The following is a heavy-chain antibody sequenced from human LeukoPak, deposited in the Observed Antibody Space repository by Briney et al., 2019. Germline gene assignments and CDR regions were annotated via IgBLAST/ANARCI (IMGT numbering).Heavy chain of an antibody. V-gene: IGHV3-64*01. Sequence: GGSLRLSCAASGFTFSSYAMHWVRQAPGKGLEYVSAISSNGGSTYYANFVKGRFTISRDNSKNTLYLQMGSLRAEDMAVYYCARHGHYDFWSGYSLDYWGQGTLVTVSS. CDR1: GFTFSSYA. CDR2: ISSNGGST. D-gene: IGHD3-3*01. J-gene: IGHJ4*02. CDR3: ARHGHYDFWSGYSLDY.